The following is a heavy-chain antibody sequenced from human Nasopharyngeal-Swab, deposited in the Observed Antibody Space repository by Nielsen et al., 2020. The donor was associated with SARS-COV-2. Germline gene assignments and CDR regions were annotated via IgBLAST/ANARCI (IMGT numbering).Heavy chain of an antibody. CDR3: ARVSSSSTTNWIDP. D-gene: IGHD6-6*01. Sequence: WIRQPPGKGLEWVAVISYDGSNKYYADSVKGRFTISRDNSKNTLYLQMNSLRAEDTAVYYCARVSSSSTTNWIDPWGQGTLVTVSS. V-gene: IGHV3-30*03. J-gene: IGHJ5*02. CDR2: ISYDGSNK.